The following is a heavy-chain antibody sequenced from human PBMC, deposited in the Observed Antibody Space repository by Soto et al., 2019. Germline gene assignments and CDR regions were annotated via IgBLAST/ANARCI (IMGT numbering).Heavy chain of an antibody. J-gene: IGHJ5*02. D-gene: IGHD6-13*01. Sequence: QLLESGPGLVKPSETLSLTCTVSGGSISSSSYYWGWIRQPPGKGLEWIGSIYYSGSTYYNPSLKSRVTISVDTSKNQFSLKLSSVTAADTAVYYCARQPLQGIAANANWFDPWGQGTLVTVSS. V-gene: IGHV4-39*01. CDR2: IYYSGST. CDR1: GGSISSSSYY. CDR3: ARQPLQGIAANANWFDP.